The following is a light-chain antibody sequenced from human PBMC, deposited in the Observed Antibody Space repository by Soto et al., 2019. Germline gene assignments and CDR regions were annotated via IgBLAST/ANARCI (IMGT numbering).Light chain of an antibody. CDR2: DAS. CDR1: QSISSW. V-gene: IGKV1-5*01. J-gene: IGKJ1*01. CDR3: QQYNSYPWT. Sequence: DIQMTQSPSTLSASAGDRFTITCRASQSISSWLAWYQQKPGKAPKLLIYDASSLESGVPSNFSGSGSGTEFTLTISSLQPEDFATYYCQQYNSYPWTFGQGTKVDIK.